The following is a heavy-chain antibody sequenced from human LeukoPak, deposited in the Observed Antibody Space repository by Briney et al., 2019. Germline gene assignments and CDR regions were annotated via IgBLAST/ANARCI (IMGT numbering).Heavy chain of an antibody. CDR1: GFTFDDYG. D-gene: IGHD3-10*01. J-gene: IGHJ6*02. V-gene: IGHV3-33*08. CDR2: IWYDGSNK. Sequence: GGSLRLSCAASGFTFDDYGMSWVRQAPGKGLEWVAVIWYDGSNKYYADSVKGRFTISRDNSKNTLYLQMNSLRAEDTAVYYCARDRARRKFGLDYYYYGMDVWGQGTTVTVSS. CDR3: ARDRARRKFGLDYYYYGMDV.